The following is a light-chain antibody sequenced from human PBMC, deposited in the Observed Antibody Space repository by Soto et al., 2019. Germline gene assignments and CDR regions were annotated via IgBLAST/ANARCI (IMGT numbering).Light chain of an antibody. CDR3: QQYDYWPPT. Sequence: ERVMTQSPATLSVSPGERATLSCRASQSISSNLAWYQQKPGQAPRLLIYGAFTRATGVPARFSGSGSGTEFTLTISSLQSEDFAGYSCQQYDYWPPTFGPGTKVDIK. CDR2: GAF. V-gene: IGKV3-15*01. CDR1: QSISSN. J-gene: IGKJ3*01.